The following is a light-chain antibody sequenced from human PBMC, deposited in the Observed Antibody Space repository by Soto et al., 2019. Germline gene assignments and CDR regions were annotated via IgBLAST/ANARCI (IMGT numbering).Light chain of an antibody. J-gene: IGKJ1*01. Sequence: DVVMTHAPLCVCVTLGLPAAISSRSSQILVYSDGNTYLNWFQQRQGQSPRXLMYKVSNRDSGVPDRFSGIVSGADGTMNISRVEAEDGGVYYGMQTTHWTRTFGQGTKVDIK. CDR2: KVS. V-gene: IGKV2-30*01. CDR3: MQTTHWTRT. CDR1: QILVYSDGNTY.